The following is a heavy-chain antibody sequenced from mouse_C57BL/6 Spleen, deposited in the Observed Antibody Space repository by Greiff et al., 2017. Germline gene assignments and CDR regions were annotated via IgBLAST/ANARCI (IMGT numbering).Heavy chain of an antibody. V-gene: IGHV1-82*01. CDR1: GYAFSSSW. Sequence: VQLQQSGPELVKPGASVKISCKASGYAFSSSWMNWVKQRPGTGLEWIGRIYPGDGDTNYNGKFKGKATLTADKSSSTAYMQLSSLTSEDSAVYFCAGTTVVVPYYFDYWGQGTTLTVSS. CDR2: IYPGDGDT. D-gene: IGHD1-1*01. J-gene: IGHJ2*01. CDR3: AGTTVVVPYYFDY.